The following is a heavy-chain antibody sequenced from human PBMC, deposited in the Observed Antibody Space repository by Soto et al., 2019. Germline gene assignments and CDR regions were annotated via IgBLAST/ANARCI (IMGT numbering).Heavy chain of an antibody. J-gene: IGHJ4*02. CDR3: AKAYYYSIGSLDY. CDR1: GFTFSSYS. CDR2: ISSSSSYI. V-gene: IGHV3-21*04. Sequence: GGSLRLSCAASGFTFSSYSMNWVRQAPGKGLEWVSSISSSSSYIYYADSVKGRFTISRDNAKNSLYLQMSSLRAEDTAVYYCAKAYYYSIGSLDYWGQGTLVTVSS. D-gene: IGHD3-22*01.